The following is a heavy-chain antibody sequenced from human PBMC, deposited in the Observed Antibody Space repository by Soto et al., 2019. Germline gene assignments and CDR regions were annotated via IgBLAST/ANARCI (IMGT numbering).Heavy chain of an antibody. CDR2: ISAYNGNT. J-gene: IGHJ4*02. V-gene: IGHV1-18*01. CDR1: GYTFTGYG. Sequence: ASVKVSCKASGYTFTGYGISWVRQAPGQGLEWMGWISAYNGNTNYAQKLQGRVTMTTDTSTSTAYMELRSLRSDDTAVYYCARVVSTDYYDSSGWCDYWGQGTLVTVSS. CDR3: ARVVSTDYYDSSGWCDY. D-gene: IGHD3-22*01.